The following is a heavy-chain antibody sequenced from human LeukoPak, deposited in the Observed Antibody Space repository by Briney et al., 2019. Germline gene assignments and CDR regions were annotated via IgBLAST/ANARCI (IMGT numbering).Heavy chain of an antibody. CDR2: IYWDDDK. Sequence: SGPTLVKPTQTLTLTCTFSGFSLTTSGVTVGWIRQPPGKALEWLALIYWDDDKLYSPSLKSRLTITKDTSKNQVVLTVANMDPVDTATYYCAHRDRHAFDIWGQGTMVTVSS. CDR3: AHRDRHAFDI. J-gene: IGHJ3*02. D-gene: IGHD1-14*01. V-gene: IGHV2-5*02. CDR1: GFSLTTSGVT.